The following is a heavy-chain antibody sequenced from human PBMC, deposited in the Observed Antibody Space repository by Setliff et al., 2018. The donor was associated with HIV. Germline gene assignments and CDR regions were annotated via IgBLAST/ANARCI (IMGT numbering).Heavy chain of an antibody. D-gene: IGHD3-9*01. CDR3: ARDFDWPQAC. V-gene: IGHV3-74*01. J-gene: IGHJ4*02. CDR2: IAVDGSRT. Sequence: GGSLRLSCAASGFTFSSYWMHWVRQAPGKGPVWVSRIAVDGSRTDYADSVKGRFTISRDNARDTLYLEMNSLRVEDTAVYYCARDFDWPQACWGQGTLVTVSS. CDR1: GFTFSSYW.